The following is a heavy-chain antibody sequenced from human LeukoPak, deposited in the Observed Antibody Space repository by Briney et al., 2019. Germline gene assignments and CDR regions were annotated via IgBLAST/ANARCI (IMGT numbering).Heavy chain of an antibody. V-gene: IGHV3-48*03. J-gene: IGHJ4*02. Sequence: GRSLRLSCAASGFTFSSYEMNWVRQAPGKGLDWVSFISSSGTTIYYADSVKGRFTISRDNAKNSLYLQIHSLRAEDTAVYYCARTPYYYDSSGYFDHWGQGTLVTVSS. CDR2: ISSSGTTI. CDR3: ARTPYYYDSSGYFDH. CDR1: GFTFSSYE. D-gene: IGHD3-22*01.